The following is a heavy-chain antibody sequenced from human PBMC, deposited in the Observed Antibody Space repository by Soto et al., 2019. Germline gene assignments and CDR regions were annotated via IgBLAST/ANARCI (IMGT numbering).Heavy chain of an antibody. Sequence: EVQLVESGGGLVQPGRSLRLSCAASGFTFDDYAMHWVRQAPGKGLEWVSGISWNSGSIGYPDSVKGRFTISGDNAKNAFYMQMNSLIAEDTSLYYCVKDRAVWFSRFDYWGQGTLVTVSS. CDR2: ISWNSGSI. D-gene: IGHD3-10*01. CDR1: GFTFDDYA. J-gene: IGHJ4*02. CDR3: VKDRAVWFSRFDY. V-gene: IGHV3-9*01.